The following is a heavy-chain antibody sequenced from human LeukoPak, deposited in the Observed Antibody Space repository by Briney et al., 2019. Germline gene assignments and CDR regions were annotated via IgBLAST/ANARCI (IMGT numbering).Heavy chain of an antibody. J-gene: IGHJ4*02. CDR1: GGSITGSGYY. Sequence: SETLSLTCSVSGGSITGSGYYWGWIRQRPGKGLEWIGSIYHSGKTYYNPSLKRRVLISVDTSKKQFSLKLTSVTAADTAVYYCTRRGPDTIVVVSPFDYWGQGTQVTVPS. D-gene: IGHD3-22*01. CDR3: TRRGPDTIVVVSPFDY. V-gene: IGHV4-39*01. CDR2: IYHSGKT.